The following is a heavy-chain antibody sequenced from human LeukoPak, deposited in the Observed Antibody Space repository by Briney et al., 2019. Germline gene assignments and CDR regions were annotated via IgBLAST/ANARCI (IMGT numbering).Heavy chain of an antibody. CDR1: GFTFSSYA. Sequence: PGGSLRLSCAASGFTFSSYAMSWVRQAPGKGLEWVSAISGSGGSTYYADSVKGRFTISRDNSKNTLYLQMNSLRAEDTAVYYCAKGKIGYSGSYLAYFQHWGQGTLVTVSS. D-gene: IGHD1-26*01. CDR2: ISGSGGST. J-gene: IGHJ1*01. V-gene: IGHV3-23*01. CDR3: AKGKIGYSGSYLAYFQH.